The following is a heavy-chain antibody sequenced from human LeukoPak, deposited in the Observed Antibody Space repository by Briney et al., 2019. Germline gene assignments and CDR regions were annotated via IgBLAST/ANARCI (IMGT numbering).Heavy chain of an antibody. Sequence: ASVKVSCKASGYTITSYYMHWVRQAPGQGLEWMGIINPSGGSTSYAQKFQGRVTMTRDTSTSTAYMELSSLRSEDTAVYYCARGAIHTSYYYDSSGYYCSYWGQGTLVTVSS. J-gene: IGHJ4*02. CDR2: INPSGGST. CDR1: GYTITSYY. D-gene: IGHD3-22*01. CDR3: ARGAIHTSYYYDSSGYYCSY. V-gene: IGHV1-46*01.